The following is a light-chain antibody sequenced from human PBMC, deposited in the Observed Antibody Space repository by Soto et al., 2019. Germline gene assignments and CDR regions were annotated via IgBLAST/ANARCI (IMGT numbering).Light chain of an antibody. CDR3: AAWDDSLNGSYV. CDR1: SSNIGSNT. CDR2: SNN. V-gene: IGLV1-44*01. Sequence: QSVLTQPPSASGTPGQRVTISCSGSSSNIGSNTVNCYQQLPGTAPKFLIYSNNQRPSGVPDCFSGSKSGTSASLAISGLQSEDEADYYCAAWDDSLNGSYVFGTGTKVTVL. J-gene: IGLJ1*01.